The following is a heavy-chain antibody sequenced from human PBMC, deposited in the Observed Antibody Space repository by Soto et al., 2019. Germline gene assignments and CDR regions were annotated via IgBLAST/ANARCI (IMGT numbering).Heavy chain of an antibody. V-gene: IGHV4-39*01. Sequence: SETLSLTCSVSGYSVTSSDYYWAWIRQPPAKGLEWIGSMFYSGLTYYNPSLKSRVTLSVDTSKNQFSVRLNSVTAADTAVYYCAPLSVSLSGPYGIHVWGQGTTVTVSS. CDR3: APLSVSLSGPYGIHV. J-gene: IGHJ6*02. CDR2: MFYSGLT. D-gene: IGHD2-15*01. CDR1: GYSVTSSDYY.